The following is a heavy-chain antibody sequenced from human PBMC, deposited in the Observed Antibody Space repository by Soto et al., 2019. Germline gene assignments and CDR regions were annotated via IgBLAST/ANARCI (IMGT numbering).Heavy chain of an antibody. CDR3: ARAPGITIFGVATTHHWFDP. CDR1: GFTFSSYW. Sequence: GGSLRLSCAASGFTFSSYWMSWVRQAPGKGLEWVANIKQDGSEKYYGDSVKGRFTISKDNAKNSLDLQMNSLRAEDTAVYYCARAPGITIFGVATTHHWFDPWGQGTLVTVSS. J-gene: IGHJ5*02. V-gene: IGHV3-7*01. CDR2: IKQDGSEK. D-gene: IGHD3-3*01.